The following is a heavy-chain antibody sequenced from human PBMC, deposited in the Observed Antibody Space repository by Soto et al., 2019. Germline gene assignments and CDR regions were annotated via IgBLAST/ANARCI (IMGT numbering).Heavy chain of an antibody. V-gene: IGHV3-21*01. CDR3: ARDRGYDAHDYYDTAMDV. Sequence: EVQLVESGGGLVNPGGSLRLSCISSGFTFRTYTMNWVRQAPGKGLEWVSGIRCFSPYTFYAESVKGRFTISRDNAKNSLYLQMNSLRAEDTAVYYCARDRGYDAHDYYDTAMDVWGQGTTVTVSS. D-gene: IGHD3-3*01. J-gene: IGHJ6*02. CDR1: GFTFRTYT. CDR2: IRCFSPYT.